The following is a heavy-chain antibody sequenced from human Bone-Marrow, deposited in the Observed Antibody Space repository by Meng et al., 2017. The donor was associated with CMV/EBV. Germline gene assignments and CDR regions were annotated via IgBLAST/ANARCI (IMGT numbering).Heavy chain of an antibody. D-gene: IGHD3-22*01. CDR2: IYYSGST. CDR1: GGSINSGGYY. J-gene: IGHJ4*02. Sequence: LRLSCPVSGGSINSGGYYWSWIRQHPGKGLEWIGYIYYSGSTYYNPSLKSRVTISVDTSKSQFSLKLSSVTAADTAMYYCARSDSSNYYPPDYCGQGTLVTVSS. V-gene: IGHV4-31*03. CDR3: ARSDSSNYYPPDY.